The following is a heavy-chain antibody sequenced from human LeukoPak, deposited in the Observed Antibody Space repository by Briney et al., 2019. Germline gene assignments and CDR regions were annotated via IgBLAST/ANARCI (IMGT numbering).Heavy chain of an antibody. Sequence: PGGSLRLSCAASGSTFGSYSMNWVRQVPGKGLQWVSSISSTSSYIYYADSVKGRFTVSRDNAKNSLPLQMNSLGAEDTAVYYCARCYASGSYGIDYWGQGTLVTVSS. J-gene: IGHJ4*02. V-gene: IGHV3-21*01. CDR2: ISSTSSYI. CDR1: GSTFGSYS. CDR3: ARCYASGSYGIDY. D-gene: IGHD3-10*01.